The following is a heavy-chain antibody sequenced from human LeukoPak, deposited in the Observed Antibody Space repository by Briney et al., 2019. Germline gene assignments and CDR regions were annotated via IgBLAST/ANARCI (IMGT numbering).Heavy chain of an antibody. V-gene: IGHV4-59*08. CDR2: IYYSGMT. D-gene: IGHD3-16*01. CDR1: GGSLSTFY. CDR3: ARQEFGGVDY. J-gene: IGHJ4*02. Sequence: SETLSLTCTVSGGSLSTFYWSWIRQTPGKGLEWIGFIYYSGMTNYNPSLRSRVSMSVDTSKNQFSLRLSSVTAADTAVYYCARQEFGGVDYWGQGTLVTVSS.